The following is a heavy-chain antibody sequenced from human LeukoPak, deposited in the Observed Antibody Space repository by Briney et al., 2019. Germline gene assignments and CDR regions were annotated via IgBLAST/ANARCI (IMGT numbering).Heavy chain of an antibody. CDR3: ARDAFGGSHNGENY. D-gene: IGHD1-26*01. J-gene: IGHJ4*02. Sequence: TGGSLRLSCAASGFTFTGSWMSWVRRAPGKGLEWVANINQDGSGENYVGSVKGRFTISRDNAKNSLYLQMNSLRAEDTAVYYCARDAFGGSHNGENYWGQGTLVTVSS. CDR1: GFTFTGSW. CDR2: INQDGSGE. V-gene: IGHV3-7*01.